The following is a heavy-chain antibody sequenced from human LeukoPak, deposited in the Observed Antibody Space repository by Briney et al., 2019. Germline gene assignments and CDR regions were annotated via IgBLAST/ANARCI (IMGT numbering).Heavy chain of an antibody. CDR3: ARSRVTTDRYYYYYMDD. CDR1: GFTFSSYS. CDR2: ISSSSSTI. V-gene: IGHV3-48*01. J-gene: IGHJ6*03. D-gene: IGHD4-11*01. Sequence: PGGSLSLSCAAPGFTFSSYSMNWVRQAPGKGLEWVSYISSSSSTIYYADSVKGRFTISRDNAKNSLYLQMNSLRAEDTAVYYCARSRVTTDRYYYYYMDDWGNGTTVTVSS.